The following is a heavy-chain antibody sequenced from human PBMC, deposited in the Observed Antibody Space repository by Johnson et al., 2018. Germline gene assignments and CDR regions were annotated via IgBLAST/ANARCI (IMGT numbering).Heavy chain of an antibody. CDR2: LSRGEGRRR. V-gene: IGHV3-64*01. Sequence: EVQLVESGGGLVQPGGSLRLSCAASGFTSSKFGMHGVRQAPGKGLEFVSALSRGEGRRRYYANFVKGRFTISRDISKNTLYLQMGGLRADDMAVYYCARNAYSYGLDYWGQGTLVTVSS. J-gene: IGHJ4*02. CDR3: ARNAYSYGLDY. CDR1: GFTSSKFG. D-gene: IGHD5-18*01.